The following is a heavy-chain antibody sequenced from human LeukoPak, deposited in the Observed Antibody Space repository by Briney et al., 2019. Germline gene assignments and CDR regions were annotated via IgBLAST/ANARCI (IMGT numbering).Heavy chain of an antibody. V-gene: IGHV3-23*01. J-gene: IGHJ4*02. Sequence: GGSLRLSCAASGFTFSSYAMSWVRQAPGKGLEWASAISGSGGSTYYADSVKGRFTISRDNSKNTLYLQMNSLRAEDTAVYYCALTTVTTYSFDYWGQGTLVTVSS. CDR3: ALTTVTTYSFDY. D-gene: IGHD4-17*01. CDR1: GFTFSSYA. CDR2: ISGSGGST.